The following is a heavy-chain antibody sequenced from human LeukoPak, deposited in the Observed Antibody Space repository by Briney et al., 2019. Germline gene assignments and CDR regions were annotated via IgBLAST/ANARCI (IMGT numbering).Heavy chain of an antibody. Sequence: PSETLSLTCSVSGGSIRSYYWNWIRQPPGKGLEWIGYMYYSGSTNYNPSLKSRVTISVDTSKNQFSLKLRSVTAADTAVYYCARAVAVAGNWFDPWGQGTLVTVSS. J-gene: IGHJ5*02. CDR1: GGSIRSYY. CDR3: ARAVAVAGNWFDP. CDR2: MYYSGST. V-gene: IGHV4-59*01. D-gene: IGHD6-19*01.